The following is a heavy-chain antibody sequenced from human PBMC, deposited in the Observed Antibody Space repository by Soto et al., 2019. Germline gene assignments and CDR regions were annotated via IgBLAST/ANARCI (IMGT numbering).Heavy chain of an antibody. V-gene: IGHV1-3*01. CDR1: GYTFTSYA. J-gene: IGHJ4*02. CDR3: ARSPLRSGSAQLDY. Sequence: ASVKVSCKASGYTFTSYAMHWVRQAPGQRLEWMGWINAGNGNTKYSQKFQGRVTITRDTSASTAYMELSSLRSEDTAVYYCARSPLRSGSAQLDYWDQTTLVTVSS. CDR2: INAGNGNT. D-gene: IGHD6-19*01.